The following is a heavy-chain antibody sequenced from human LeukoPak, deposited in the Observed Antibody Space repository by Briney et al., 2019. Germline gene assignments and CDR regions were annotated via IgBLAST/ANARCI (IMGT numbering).Heavy chain of an antibody. Sequence: PGGSLRLSCAASGFTFSSYAMHRVRQAPGKGLEWVAVISYDGSNKYYADSVKGRFTISRDNSKNTLYLQMNSLRAEDTAVYYCARNNRENWFDPWGQGTLVTVSS. V-gene: IGHV3-30-3*01. D-gene: IGHD3-10*01. CDR1: GFTFSSYA. CDR2: ISYDGSNK. CDR3: ARNNRENWFDP. J-gene: IGHJ5*02.